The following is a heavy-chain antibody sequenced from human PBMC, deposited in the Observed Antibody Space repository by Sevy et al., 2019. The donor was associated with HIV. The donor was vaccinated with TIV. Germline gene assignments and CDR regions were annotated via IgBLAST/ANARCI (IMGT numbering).Heavy chain of an antibody. CDR3: ARERGTTVTTSLYFDY. CDR1: GFTFSSYA. D-gene: IGHD4-17*01. V-gene: IGHV3-30-3*01. CDR2: ISYDGSNK. Sequence: GGSLRLSCAASGFTFSSYAMHWVRQAPGKGLEWVAVISYDGSNKYYADSVKGRFTISRDNSKNTLYLQMNSLRAEDTAVYYCARERGTTVTTSLYFDYWGQRTLVTVSS. J-gene: IGHJ4*02.